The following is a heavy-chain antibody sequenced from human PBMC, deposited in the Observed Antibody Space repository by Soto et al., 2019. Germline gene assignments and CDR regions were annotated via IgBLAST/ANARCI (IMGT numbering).Heavy chain of an antibody. CDR3: VGATDYYGSGSYYCLDV. CDR2: IYYSGST. J-gene: IGHJ6*02. Sequence: SETLSLTCTVSGGSISSSSYYWGWIRQPPGKGLGWIGSIYYSGSTYYNPSLKSRVTISVDTSKNQFSLKLSSVTAADTAVYYCVGATDYYGSGSYYCLDVWGQGTTVTVSS. D-gene: IGHD3-10*01. CDR1: GGSISSSSYY. V-gene: IGHV4-39*01.